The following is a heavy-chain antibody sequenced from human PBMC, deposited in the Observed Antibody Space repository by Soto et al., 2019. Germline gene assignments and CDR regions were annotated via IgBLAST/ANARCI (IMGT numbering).Heavy chain of an antibody. CDR2: MTPNSGET. CDR1: GYTFTDYD. CDR3: ARNKWATGDFDW. V-gene: IGHV1-8*01. J-gene: IGHJ4*01. D-gene: IGHD1-26*01. Sequence: QVQLVQSGAEVKKPGASVKVSCKASGYTFTDYDINWVRQASGQGLEWLGWMTPNSGETGYAQKFQGRVTMTRDTSRSTAYVEMSGLTYEDSAVYYCARNKWATGDFDWWGHGPPVTVSS.